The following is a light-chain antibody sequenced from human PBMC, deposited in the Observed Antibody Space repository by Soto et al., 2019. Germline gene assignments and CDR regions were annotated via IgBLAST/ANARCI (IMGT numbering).Light chain of an antibody. CDR1: QSVSSH. Sequence: TQSPSNLSLSPGERGNLXCRASQSVSSHLAWYQQTTGQAPRLLIYDASNRATGITARFSGSGSGTDFNITISSLEPEDFAVYECQQRSNWITFGQGTRLEIK. CDR2: DAS. J-gene: IGKJ5*01. CDR3: QQRSNWIT. V-gene: IGKV3-11*01.